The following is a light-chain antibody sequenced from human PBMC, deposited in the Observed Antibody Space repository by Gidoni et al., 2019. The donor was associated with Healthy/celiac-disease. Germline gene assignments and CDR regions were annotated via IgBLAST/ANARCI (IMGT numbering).Light chain of an antibody. Sequence: IQMTQSPSTLSASVGDRVTITCRASQSISSWLAWYKQKPGKAPKLRIYDASSLESGVPSRFRGSGYGTEFTLNISSMQPDDFGTYYCQQYNSYSPWTFGQGTKVEIK. J-gene: IGKJ1*01. CDR3: QQYNSYSPWT. V-gene: IGKV1-5*01. CDR2: DAS. CDR1: QSISSW.